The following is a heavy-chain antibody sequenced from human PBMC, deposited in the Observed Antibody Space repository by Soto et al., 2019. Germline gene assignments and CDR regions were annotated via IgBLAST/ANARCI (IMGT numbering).Heavy chain of an antibody. Sequence: PSETLSLTCAVYGGSFSGYYWSWIRQPPGKGLEWIGEINHSGSTNYNPSLKSRVTISVDTSKNQFSLKLSSVTAADTAVYYCARRAIFGVAGHSTDFDYWGQGTLVTVSS. CDR1: GGSFSGYY. CDR2: INHSGST. J-gene: IGHJ4*02. V-gene: IGHV4-34*01. CDR3: ARRAIFGVAGHSTDFDY. D-gene: IGHD3-3*01.